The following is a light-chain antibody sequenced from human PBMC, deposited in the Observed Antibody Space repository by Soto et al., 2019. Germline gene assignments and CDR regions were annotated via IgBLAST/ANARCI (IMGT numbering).Light chain of an antibody. CDR3: QQRSSWPRYT. CDR2: DAS. V-gene: IGKV3-11*01. CDR1: QNVGTS. J-gene: IGKJ2*01. Sequence: EIVLTQSPATLSLSPGERATLSCRTSQNVGTSVAWYQQKPGQAPRLLISDASDRVPGIPPRFSGSGYETDFTLTISSLEPDAFAVYFCQQRSSWPRYTFVQGTRLEMK.